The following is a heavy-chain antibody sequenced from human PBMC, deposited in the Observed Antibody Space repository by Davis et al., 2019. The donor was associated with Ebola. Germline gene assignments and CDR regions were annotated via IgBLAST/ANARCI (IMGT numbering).Heavy chain of an antibody. J-gene: IGHJ5*02. CDR2: IKQDGSEK. CDR1: GFTFSSYW. V-gene: IGHV3-7*01. CDR3: VKGDLGYCSGGSCPPFDP. D-gene: IGHD2-15*01. Sequence: GESLKISCAASGFTFSSYWMSWVRQAPGKGLEWVANIKQDGSEKYYVDSVKGRFTISRDNSKNTLYLQMSSLRAEDTAVYYCVKGDLGYCSGGSCPPFDPWGQGTLVTVSS.